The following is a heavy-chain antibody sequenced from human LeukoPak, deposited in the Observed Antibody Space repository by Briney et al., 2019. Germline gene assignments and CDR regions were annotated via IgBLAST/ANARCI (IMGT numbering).Heavy chain of an antibody. CDR1: GGSISSYY. D-gene: IGHD3-22*01. V-gene: IGHV4-59*01. CDR2: IYYSGST. Sequence: SETLSLTCTVSGGSISSYYWSWIRQPPGKGLEWIGYIYYSGSTNYNPSLKSRVTISVDTSKNQFSLKLSSVTAADMAVYYCAREGGFKHYYVSSGYLDYWGQGTLVTVSS. J-gene: IGHJ4*02. CDR3: AREGGFKHYYVSSGYLDY.